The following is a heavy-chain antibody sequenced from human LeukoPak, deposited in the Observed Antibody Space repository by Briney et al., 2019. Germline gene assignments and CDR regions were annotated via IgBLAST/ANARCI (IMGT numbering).Heavy chain of an antibody. CDR2: IKTDGSEK. Sequence: GGSLRLSCEASGFTFSSYWMSWVRQAPGKGLEWVANIKTDGSEKYYVDSVKGRFTISRDNAKNSLYLQMNSLRAEDTAIYYCTRVGYIDEGIDYWGQGTLVTVSS. D-gene: IGHD5-24*01. V-gene: IGHV3-7*04. CDR1: GFTFSSYW. J-gene: IGHJ4*02. CDR3: TRVGYIDEGIDY.